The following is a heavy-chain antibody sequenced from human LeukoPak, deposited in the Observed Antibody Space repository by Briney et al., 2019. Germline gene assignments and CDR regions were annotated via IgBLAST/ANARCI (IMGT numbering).Heavy chain of an antibody. V-gene: IGHV3-48*01. D-gene: IGHD6-19*01. CDR2: ISSSSSTI. CDR3: ARAKVAGTPYADYYYYGMDV. Sequence: PGGSLRLSCAASGFTLSSYGMNWVRQAPGKGLEWVSYISSSSSTIYYADSVKGRFTISRDNSKNTLYLQMNSLRAEDTAVYYCARAKVAGTPYADYYYYGMDVWGQGTTVTVSS. J-gene: IGHJ6*02. CDR1: GFTLSSYG.